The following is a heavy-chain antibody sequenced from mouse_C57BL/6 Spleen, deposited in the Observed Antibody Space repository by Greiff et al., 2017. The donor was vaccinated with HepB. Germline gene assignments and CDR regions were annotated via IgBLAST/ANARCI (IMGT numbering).Heavy chain of an antibody. V-gene: IGHV5-6*02. Sequence: DVKLVESGGDLVKPGGSLKLSCAASGFTFSSYGMSWVRQTPDKRLEWVATISSGGSYTYYPDSVKGRFTISRDNAKNTLYLQMSSLKSEDTAMYYCARSPYYYGSSYENYYAMDYWGQGTPVTVSS. J-gene: IGHJ4*01. CDR2: ISSGGSYT. CDR3: ARSPYYYGSSYENYYAMDY. D-gene: IGHD1-1*01. CDR1: GFTFSSYG.